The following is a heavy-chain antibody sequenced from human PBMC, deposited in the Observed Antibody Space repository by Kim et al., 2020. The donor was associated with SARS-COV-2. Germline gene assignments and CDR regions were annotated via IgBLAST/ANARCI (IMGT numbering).Heavy chain of an antibody. D-gene: IGHD5-12*01. Sequence: ASVKVSCKASGYTFTNYAMHWVRQAPGQRLEWMGWINAGNGNTKYSQKFQGRVTITRDTSASTAYMELSSLRSEDTAVYYCARDHGYTGYVYFDYWGQGTLVTVSS. CDR2: INAGNGNT. CDR3: ARDHGYTGYVYFDY. CDR1: GYTFTNYA. V-gene: IGHV1-3*01. J-gene: IGHJ4*02.